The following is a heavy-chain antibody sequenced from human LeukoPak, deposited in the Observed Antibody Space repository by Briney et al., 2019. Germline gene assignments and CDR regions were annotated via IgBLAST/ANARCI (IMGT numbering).Heavy chain of an antibody. D-gene: IGHD6-19*01. Sequence: GGSLRLSCAASGFIFSNFAMHWVRQIPGKGLQWVAVIWSDGSKTYYTDSVKGRFTISRDNSKNILYLQMNSLRAEDTAVYYCARGVALTGNPTCFDPWGRGTLVTVSS. V-gene: IGHV3-33*01. J-gene: IGHJ5*02. CDR1: GFIFSNFA. CDR2: IWSDGSKT. CDR3: ARGVALTGNPTCFDP.